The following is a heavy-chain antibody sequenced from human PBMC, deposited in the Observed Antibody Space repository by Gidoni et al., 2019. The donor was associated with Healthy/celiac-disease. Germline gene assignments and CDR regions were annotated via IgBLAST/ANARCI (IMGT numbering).Heavy chain of an antibody. Sequence: EVQLVESGGGLVQLGRSLSLSCAASGFTFADYAMHWVRQAPGKGLEWVSGISWNSGSIGYADSVKGRFTISRDNAKNSLYLQMNSLRAEDTALYYCAKDSTVTTGRDFDYWGQGTLVTVSS. CDR2: ISWNSGSI. D-gene: IGHD4-17*01. V-gene: IGHV3-9*01. J-gene: IGHJ4*02. CDR1: GFTFADYA. CDR3: AKDSTVTTGRDFDY.